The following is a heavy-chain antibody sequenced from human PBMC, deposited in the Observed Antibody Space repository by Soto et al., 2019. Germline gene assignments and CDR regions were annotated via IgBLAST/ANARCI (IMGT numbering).Heavy chain of an antibody. CDR2: IDAGGGST. CDR3: AILNATSGSY. CDR1: GFTFSNLA. J-gene: IGHJ4*02. D-gene: IGHD5-12*01. V-gene: IGHV3-23*01. Sequence: EVQLLESGGGLVQPGVSLRLSCTASGFTFSNLAITWGRQAPGKGLEWVSTIDAGGGSTHYADSVKGRFTISRDNSKTTLYLQMNSLRAEDTAVYYCAILNATSGSYWGQGSLLTVSS.